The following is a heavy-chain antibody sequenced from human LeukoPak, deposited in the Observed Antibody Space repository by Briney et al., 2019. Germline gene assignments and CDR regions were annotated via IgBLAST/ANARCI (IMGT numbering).Heavy chain of an antibody. J-gene: IGHJ3*01. CDR2: IYYSGST. CDR1: GGSISSYY. Sequence: SETLSLTCTVSGGSISSYYWSWIRQPPGKGLEWIGYIYYSGSTNYNPSLKSRVTISVDTSKNQFSLKLSSVTAADTAVYYCARVHVDSPYAFDVWGQGTMVTVSS. CDR3: ARVHVDSPYAFDV. V-gene: IGHV4-59*01. D-gene: IGHD5-12*01.